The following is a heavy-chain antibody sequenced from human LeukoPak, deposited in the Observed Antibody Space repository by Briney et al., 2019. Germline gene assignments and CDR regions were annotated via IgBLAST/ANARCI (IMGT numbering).Heavy chain of an antibody. CDR3: AKARGYSYGIDFDY. CDR1: ALTFSSYA. J-gene: IGHJ4*02. CDR2: ISGSGSGT. Sequence: PGGSLRLSCAASALTFSSYAMTWVRQAPGKGLEWVSTISGSGSGTYYADSVKGRFTISRDNSDNTLYLQMNSLRAEDTAIYYCAKARGYSYGIDFDYWGQGTLVAVSS. V-gene: IGHV3-23*01. D-gene: IGHD5-18*01.